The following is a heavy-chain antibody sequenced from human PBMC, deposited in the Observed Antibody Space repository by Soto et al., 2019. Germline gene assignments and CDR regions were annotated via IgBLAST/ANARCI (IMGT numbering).Heavy chain of an antibody. CDR2: INSDGSST. J-gene: IGHJ4*02. CDR1: GVTFCSYW. D-gene: IGHD6-13*01. Sequence: GGSLRLCCAASGVTFCSYWMHWVRQAPGKGLVWVSRINSDGSSTSYADSVKGRFTISRDNAKNTLYLQMNSLRAEDTAVYYCARARVRTAAGCFDYWGQGTLVTVSS. CDR3: ARARVRTAAGCFDY. V-gene: IGHV3-74*01.